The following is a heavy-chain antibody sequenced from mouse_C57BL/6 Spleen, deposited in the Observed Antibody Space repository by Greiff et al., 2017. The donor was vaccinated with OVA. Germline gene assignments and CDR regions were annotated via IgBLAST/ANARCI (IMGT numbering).Heavy chain of an antibody. D-gene: IGHD1-1*01. J-gene: IGHJ1*03. Sequence: QVQLKQSGAELVRPGASVTLSCKASGYTFTDYEMHWVKQTPVHGLEWIGAIDPETGGTAYNQKFKGKAILTADKSSSTAYMELRSLTSEDSAVYYCTRPLLRRYFDVWGTGTTVTVSS. CDR1: GYTFTDYE. CDR2: IDPETGGT. V-gene: IGHV1-15*01. CDR3: TRPLLRRYFDV.